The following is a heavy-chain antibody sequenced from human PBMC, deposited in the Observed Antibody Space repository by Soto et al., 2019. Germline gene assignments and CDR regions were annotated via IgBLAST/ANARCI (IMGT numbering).Heavy chain of an antibody. Sequence: SETLSLTCTVSGGSISSSSYYWGWIRQPPGKGLEWIGSIYYSGSTYYNPSLKSRVTISVDTSKNQFSLKLSSVTAADTVVYFCARVTLGELSLVNAFDIWGQGTMVTVSS. J-gene: IGHJ3*02. CDR2: IYYSGST. CDR1: GGSISSSSYY. V-gene: IGHV4-39*01. CDR3: ARVTLGELSLVNAFDI. D-gene: IGHD3-16*02.